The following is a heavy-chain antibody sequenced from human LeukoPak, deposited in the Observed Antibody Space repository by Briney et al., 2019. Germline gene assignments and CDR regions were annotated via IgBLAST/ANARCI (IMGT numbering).Heavy chain of an antibody. CDR1: GFTVSSNE. Sequence: GGSLRLSCAASGFTVSSNEMSWVRQAPGKGLEWVSSISGGTTYYADFVKGRLTISRDTTKNSLYLQMNSLRAEDTAVYYCARERTPKPYYGSGTYDRYFDHWGQGTLVTVSS. CDR3: ARERTPKPYYGSGTYDRYFDH. V-gene: IGHV3-38-3*01. J-gene: IGHJ4*02. CDR2: ISGGTT. D-gene: IGHD3-10*01.